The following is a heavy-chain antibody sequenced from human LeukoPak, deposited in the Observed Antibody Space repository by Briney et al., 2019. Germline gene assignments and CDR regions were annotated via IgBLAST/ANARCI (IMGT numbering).Heavy chain of an antibody. J-gene: IGHJ4*02. CDR2: INHSGSA. V-gene: IGHV4-34*01. CDR1: GGSFSGYY. CDR3: ARAYVGGADEDY. Sequence: SETLSLTCAVYGGSFSGYYWSWIRQPPGKGLEWIGEINHSGSANYNPSLKSRVTISVDTSKNQFSLKLSSVTAADTAVYYCARAYVGGADEDYWGQGTLVTISS. D-gene: IGHD3-10*02.